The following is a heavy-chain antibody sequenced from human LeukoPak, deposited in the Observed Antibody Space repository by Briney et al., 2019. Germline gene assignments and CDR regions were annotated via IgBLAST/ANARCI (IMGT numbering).Heavy chain of an antibody. Sequence: SETLSLTCAAYGGSFSGYYWSWIRQPPGKGLEWIGEINHSGSTNYNPSLKSRVTISVDTSKNQFSLKLSSVTAADTAVYYCARRDYLDHFYYIDVWDKGNTVTVSS. V-gene: IGHV4-34*01. J-gene: IGHJ6*03. CDR1: GGSFSGYY. CDR3: ARRDYLDHFYYIDV. CDR2: INHSGST. D-gene: IGHD3-10*01.